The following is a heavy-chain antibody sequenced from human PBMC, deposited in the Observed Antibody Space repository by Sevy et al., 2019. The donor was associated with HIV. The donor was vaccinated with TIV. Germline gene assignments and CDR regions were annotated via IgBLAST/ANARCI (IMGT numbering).Heavy chain of an antibody. CDR2: ISAYNGNT. Sequence: ASVKVSCKASGYTFTSYGISWVRQAPGQGLEWMGWISAYNGNTNYAQKLQGRVTMTTDTSTSTAYMELRSLRSDDTAVYYCARDDRGTTSSYYMDVWGKGTTVTVSS. D-gene: IGHD1-1*01. J-gene: IGHJ6*03. CDR1: GYTFTSYG. CDR3: ARDDRGTTSSYYMDV. V-gene: IGHV1-18*04.